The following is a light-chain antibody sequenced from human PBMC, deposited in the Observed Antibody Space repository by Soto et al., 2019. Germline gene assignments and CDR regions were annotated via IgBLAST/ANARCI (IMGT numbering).Light chain of an antibody. V-gene: IGLV1-40*01. CDR2: ANN. Sequence: QSVLTQPPSVSGAPGQRVTISCTGSSSNIGAGYDVYWYQQLPGTAPKLLIYANNNRPSGVPDRFSGSKSGTSASLASTGLQAEDEADYYCQSYDSSLSGYVVFGGGTQLTVL. J-gene: IGLJ2*01. CDR3: QSYDSSLSGYVV. CDR1: SSNIGAGYD.